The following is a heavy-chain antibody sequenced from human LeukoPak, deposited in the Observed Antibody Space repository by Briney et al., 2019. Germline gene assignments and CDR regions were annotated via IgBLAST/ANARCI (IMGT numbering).Heavy chain of an antibody. D-gene: IGHD3-10*02. CDR3: AELGITMIGGV. Sequence: PGGSLRLSCAACGFTLSIYEMIWVRGAPGGGGEWVSYISSCGSTIYYADSVKGRFTISRDNAKKSLYLQMNSLRAEDTAVYYCAELGITMIGGVWGKGTTVTISS. CDR1: GFTLSIYE. V-gene: IGHV3-48*03. CDR2: ISSCGSTI. J-gene: IGHJ6*04.